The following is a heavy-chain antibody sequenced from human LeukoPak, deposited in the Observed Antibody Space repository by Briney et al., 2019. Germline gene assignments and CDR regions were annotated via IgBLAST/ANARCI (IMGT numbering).Heavy chain of an antibody. CDR3: ARGRRILWFGEPEKYYFGY. Sequence: SETLSLTCAVYGGSFSGYYWSWIRQPPGKGLEWIGEINHSGSTNYNPSLKSRVTISVDTSKNQFSLKLSSVTAADMAVYYCARGRRILWFGEPEKYYFGYWGQGTLVTVSS. J-gene: IGHJ4*02. CDR2: INHSGST. CDR1: GGSFSGYY. D-gene: IGHD3-10*01. V-gene: IGHV4-34*01.